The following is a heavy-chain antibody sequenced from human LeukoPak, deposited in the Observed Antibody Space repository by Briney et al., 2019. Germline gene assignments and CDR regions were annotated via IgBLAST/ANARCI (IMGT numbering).Heavy chain of an antibody. Sequence: ASVKVSCKASGYTFTSYYMHWVRQAPGQGLEWMGIINPSGGSTSYAQKFQGRVTMTRDTSTSTVYMELSSLRSEDTAVYYCASRCSSTSCYARHFDYWGQGTPVTVSS. D-gene: IGHD2-2*01. CDR1: GYTFTSYY. CDR2: INPSGGST. V-gene: IGHV1-46*01. CDR3: ASRCSSTSCYARHFDY. J-gene: IGHJ4*02.